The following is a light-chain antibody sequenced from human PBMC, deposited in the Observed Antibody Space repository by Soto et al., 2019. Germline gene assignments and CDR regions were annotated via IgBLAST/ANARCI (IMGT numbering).Light chain of an antibody. CDR3: SSFTSSSTYV. V-gene: IGLV2-14*01. Sequence: QSVLTQPASVSGSPGQSIAISCTGTSSDIGAYNYVSWYQQYPGKAPKLMIYDVSNRPSGVSDRFSGSKSGNTASLTISGLHAEDEAEYYCSSFTSSSTYVFGTGTKLTVL. CDR2: DVS. CDR1: SSDIGAYNY. J-gene: IGLJ1*01.